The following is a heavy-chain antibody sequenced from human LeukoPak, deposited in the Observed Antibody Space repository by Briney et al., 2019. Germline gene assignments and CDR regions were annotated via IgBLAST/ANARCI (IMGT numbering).Heavy chain of an antibody. V-gene: IGHV3-11*01. Sequence: GGSLRLSCAASGFTFTDYSMSWIRQAPGKGLEWVSYISGSGRTIFYADSVKGRFTISRDNSKNTLYLQMNSLRAEDTAVYYCAKASRGIAAAGTDYWGQGTLVTVSS. CDR3: AKASRGIAAAGTDY. CDR2: ISGSGRTI. J-gene: IGHJ4*02. D-gene: IGHD6-13*01. CDR1: GFTFTDYS.